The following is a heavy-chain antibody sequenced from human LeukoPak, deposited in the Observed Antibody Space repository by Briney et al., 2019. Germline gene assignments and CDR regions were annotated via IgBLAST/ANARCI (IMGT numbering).Heavy chain of an antibody. Sequence: GGSLRLSCAASGFTFSDYYMSWIRQAPGKGLEWVSYISSSGSTIYYADSVKGRFTISRDNAKNSLYLQMNSLRAEDTAVYYCARDTFKRRPYYDFRSSNIGADYYYGMDVWGQGTTVTVSS. CDR1: GFTFSDYY. D-gene: IGHD3-3*01. J-gene: IGHJ6*02. CDR3: ARDTFKRRPYYDFRSSNIGADYYYGMDV. V-gene: IGHV3-11*01. CDR2: ISSSGSTI.